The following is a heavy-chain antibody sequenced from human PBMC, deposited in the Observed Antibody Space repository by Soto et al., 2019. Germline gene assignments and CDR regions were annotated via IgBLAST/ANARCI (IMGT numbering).Heavy chain of an antibody. CDR2: TYYRSKWYN. Sequence: PSQTLSLTCAISGDSVSSNSAAWNWIRQSPSRGLEWLGRTYYRSKWYNDYAVSVKSRITINPDTSKNQFSLQLNSVTPEDTAVYYCARVLADIVVVPAAHQPYYYYYYMDVWGKGTTVTVSS. V-gene: IGHV6-1*01. CDR3: ARVLADIVVVPAAHQPYYYYYYMDV. J-gene: IGHJ6*03. D-gene: IGHD2-2*01. CDR1: GDSVSSNSAA.